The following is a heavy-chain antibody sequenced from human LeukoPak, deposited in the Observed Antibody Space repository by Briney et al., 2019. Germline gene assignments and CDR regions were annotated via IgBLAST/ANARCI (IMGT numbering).Heavy chain of an antibody. CDR2: IYHSGST. CDR3: ARFKTSGTYYMDV. J-gene: IGHJ6*03. Sequence: SETLSLTCTVSGGSISSSTFYWGWIRQPPGKGLEWIGNIYHSGSTYNNPSLKSRVTISVDTSKNQFSLKLSSVTAADTAMYYCARFKTSGTYYMDVWGKGTTVTVSS. D-gene: IGHD1-26*01. CDR1: GGSISSSTFY. V-gene: IGHV4-39*07.